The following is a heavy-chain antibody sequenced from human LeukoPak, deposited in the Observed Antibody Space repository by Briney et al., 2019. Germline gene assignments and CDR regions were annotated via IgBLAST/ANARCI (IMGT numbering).Heavy chain of an antibody. V-gene: IGHV4-39*01. CDR1: GDSISSSNCY. CDR3: ARLEGGYRRYSGYPRYCSGGSCYWKN. Sequence: SETLSLTCTVSGDSISSSNCYWGWIRQPPGKGLEWIGSIYFSGGTYYNASLKSRVTISVDTSKNQFSLKLSSVTAADTAVYYCARLEGGYRRYSGYPRYCSGGSCYWKNWGQGTLVTVSS. CDR2: IYFSGGT. J-gene: IGHJ4*02. D-gene: IGHD2-15*01.